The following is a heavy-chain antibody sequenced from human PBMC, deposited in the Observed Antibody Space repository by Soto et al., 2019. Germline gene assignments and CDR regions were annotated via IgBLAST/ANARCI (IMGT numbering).Heavy chain of an antibody. CDR3: AKRRGAGGHFDY. CDR2: VSIGGST. V-gene: IGHV3-23*01. D-gene: IGHD2-15*01. CDR1: GLTLSSYA. Sequence: PGGSLRLSCAASGLTLSSYAMGWVRQGPGKGLEWVAVVSIGGSTHYADSVRGRFTISRDNSKNTLSLQMNSLTAEDTAVYFCAKRRGAGGHFDYWGQGALVTVSS. J-gene: IGHJ4*02.